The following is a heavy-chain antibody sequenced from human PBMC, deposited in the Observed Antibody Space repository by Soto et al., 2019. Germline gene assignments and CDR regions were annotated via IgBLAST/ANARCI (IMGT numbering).Heavy chain of an antibody. CDR2: IDPSDSYT. Sequence: EVQLVQSGAEVKKPGESLRISCKGSGYSFTSYWISWVRQMPGKGLEWMGRIDPSDSYTNYSPSFQGHVTISADKSISTAYLQGSSLKASDTAMYYCARHAPLGQWLGHYYYYGMDVWGQGTTVTVSS. CDR1: GYSFTSYW. CDR3: ARHAPLGQWLGHYYYYGMDV. D-gene: IGHD6-19*01. V-gene: IGHV5-10-1*03. J-gene: IGHJ6*02.